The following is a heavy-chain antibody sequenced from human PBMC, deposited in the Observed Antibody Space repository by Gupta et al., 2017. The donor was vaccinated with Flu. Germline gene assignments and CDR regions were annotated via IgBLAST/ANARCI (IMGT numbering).Heavy chain of an antibody. V-gene: IGHV4-34*02. D-gene: IGHD3-9*01. Sequence: QVQLQQWGAGLLKPSETLSLTCAVSGGSLGGDYWSWVRQSPGRGLEWIGVISLSGCTNDRPSLKSRVTIAVEADKNQIYLKLNSVXAXATAVYXRVRQRYRRWLDPWGQGTLVHVSS. CDR3: VRQRYRRWLDP. CDR2: ISLSGCT. J-gene: IGHJ5*02. CDR1: GGSLGGDY.